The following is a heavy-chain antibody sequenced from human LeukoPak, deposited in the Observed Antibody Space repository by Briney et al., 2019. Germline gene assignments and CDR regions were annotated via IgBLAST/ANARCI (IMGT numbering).Heavy chain of an antibody. CDR3: ARDRAVLLWFGGHYYGMDV. CDR1: GYTFTGYY. V-gene: IGHV1-2*02. J-gene: IGHJ6*02. CDR2: INPNSGGT. Sequence: GASVKVSCKASGYTFTGYYMHWVRQAPGQGLEWMGWINPNSGGTNYAQKFQGRVTMTRDTSISTAYMELRSLRSVDTAVYYCARDRAVLLWFGGHYYGMDVWGQGTTVTVSS. D-gene: IGHD3-10*01.